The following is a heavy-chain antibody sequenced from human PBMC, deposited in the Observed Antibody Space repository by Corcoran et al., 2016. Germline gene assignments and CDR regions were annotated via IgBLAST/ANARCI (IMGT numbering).Heavy chain of an antibody. J-gene: IGHJ5*02. CDR2: IYSGGST. CDR1: GFIVSSNY. Sequence: EVQLVESGGGLIQPEGSLRLSCAASGFIVSSNYKSWVRQAPGKGLEWVSVIYSGGSTYYADSVKGRFTISRDNSKNTLYLQMNSLRAEDTAVYYCARAEGRYSSSWSPGWFDPWGQGTLVTVSS. CDR3: ARAEGRYSSSWSPGWFDP. D-gene: IGHD6-13*01. V-gene: IGHV3-53*01.